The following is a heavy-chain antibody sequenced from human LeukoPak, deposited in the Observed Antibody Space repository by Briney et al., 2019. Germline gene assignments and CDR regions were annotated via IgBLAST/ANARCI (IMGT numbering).Heavy chain of an antibody. CDR2: INPNSGGT. V-gene: IGHV1-2*02. Sequence: ASVKVSCKASGYTFTVYYMHWVRQAPGQGLEWMGWINPNSGGTNYAQKFQGRVTMTRDTSISTAYMELSRLRSEDTAVYYCARDGWLRGYDWFDPWGQGTLVTVSS. D-gene: IGHD5-12*01. J-gene: IGHJ5*02. CDR3: ARDGWLRGYDWFDP. CDR1: GYTFTVYY.